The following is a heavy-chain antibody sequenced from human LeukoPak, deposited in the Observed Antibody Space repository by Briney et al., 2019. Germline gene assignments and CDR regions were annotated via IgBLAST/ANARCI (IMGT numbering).Heavy chain of an antibody. CDR2: IYYSGST. CDR3: ARKGVSDLYYFDS. J-gene: IGHJ4*02. D-gene: IGHD3-16*01. Sequence: SETLSLTCTVSGGSISSYYWSWIRQPPGKGLEWMGNIYYSGSTNYNSSLKSRVTRSVDTSKNQISLKLRSVTAADTAVYYCARKGVSDLYYFDSWGQGTLVTVSS. V-gene: IGHV4-59*08. CDR1: GGSISSYY.